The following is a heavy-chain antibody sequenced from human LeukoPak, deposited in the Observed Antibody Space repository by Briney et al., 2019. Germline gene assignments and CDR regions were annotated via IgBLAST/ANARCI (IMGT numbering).Heavy chain of an antibody. J-gene: IGHJ4*02. CDR3: AREPPGY. CDR2: IYTNGGA. CDR1: GGSVTSGNYY. V-gene: IGHV4-61*02. Sequence: SQTLSLTCTVSGGSVTSGNYYWNWIRQPAGKGLEWIGRIYTNGGASYNPSLKGRVTISIDASKNQFSLKLSSLTAADTAVYYCAREPPGYWGQGILVTVSS.